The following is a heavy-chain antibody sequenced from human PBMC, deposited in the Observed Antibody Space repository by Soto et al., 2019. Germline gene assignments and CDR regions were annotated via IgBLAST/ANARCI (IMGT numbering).Heavy chain of an antibody. D-gene: IGHD2-21*02. CDR3: VREPTAVIERFDY. V-gene: IGHV3-30-3*01. Sequence: QVQLVGSGGGVVQPGRSLRLSCAASGFTFSSYVMHWVRQAPGKGLEWVAVISHDGSNEYYADSVKGRFTISRDNSKNTLYLQMNSLRAEDTAVYYCVREPTAVIERFDYWGQGTLVTVSS. CDR2: ISHDGSNE. J-gene: IGHJ4*02. CDR1: GFTFSSYV.